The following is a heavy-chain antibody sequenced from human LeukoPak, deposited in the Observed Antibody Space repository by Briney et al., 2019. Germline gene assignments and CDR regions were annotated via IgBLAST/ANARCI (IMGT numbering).Heavy chain of an antibody. D-gene: IGHD2/OR15-2a*01. CDR2: IAHDGSVQ. J-gene: IGHJ2*01. V-gene: IGHV3-30*18. CDR3: AKEKVPISMPAWYFDL. CDR1: GFTFSNYG. Sequence: GGSLRLSCAASGFTFSNYGMHWVRQTPGKGLEWVTVIAHDGSVQYYTDSVKGRFTISRDDSKNTLYLQMNSLRAEDTAIYYCAKEKVPISMPAWYFDLWGRGTLVTVSS.